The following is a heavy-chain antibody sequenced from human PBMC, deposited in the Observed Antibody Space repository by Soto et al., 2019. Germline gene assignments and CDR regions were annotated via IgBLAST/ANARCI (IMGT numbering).Heavy chain of an antibody. Sequence: ASVKVSCKASGYTFTSYGISWVRQAPGQGLEWMGWISAYNGYPNYAQKLQGRVTMTTDTSTSTAYMGLRSLRSDDTAVYYCARAGPTRGYYYYGMDVWGQGTTVTVSS. CDR1: GYTFTSYG. CDR3: ARAGPTRGYYYYGMDV. CDR2: ISAYNGYP. V-gene: IGHV1-18*01. J-gene: IGHJ6*02.